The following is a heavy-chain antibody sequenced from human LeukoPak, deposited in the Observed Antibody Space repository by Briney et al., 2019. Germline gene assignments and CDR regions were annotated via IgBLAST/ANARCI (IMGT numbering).Heavy chain of an antibody. CDR3: ARGDFWSGYYNA. CDR1: GFTVSNNY. D-gene: IGHD3-3*01. CDR2: IYSGNTT. Sequence: GGSLRLSCAVSGFTVSNNYMSWVRQAPGKGLEWVSIIYSGNTTYYADSVKGRFTISRDNSRNTLHLQMNSLRAEDTAVYYCARGDFWSGYYNAWGQGTLVTVSS. J-gene: IGHJ5*02. V-gene: IGHV3-66*01.